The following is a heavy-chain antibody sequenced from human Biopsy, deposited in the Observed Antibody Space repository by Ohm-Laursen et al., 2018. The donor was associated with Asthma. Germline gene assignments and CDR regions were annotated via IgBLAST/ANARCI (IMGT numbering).Heavy chain of an antibody. CDR3: AAGRTSLNGESLI. CDR1: GFPLTAYT. CDR2: IVLGSGDT. Sequence: SVKVSCNVSGFPLTAYTFQWVRQARGLGLEWIGWIVLGSGDTNYAQKFQERVTFTRDMSTSTASLELRCLRCVDTAVYFCAAGRTSLNGESLIWGQGTLVSVSS. D-gene: IGHD4-17*01. J-gene: IGHJ4*02. V-gene: IGHV1-58*01.